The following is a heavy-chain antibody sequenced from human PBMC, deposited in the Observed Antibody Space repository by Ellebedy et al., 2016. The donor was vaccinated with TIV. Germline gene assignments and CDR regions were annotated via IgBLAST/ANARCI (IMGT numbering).Heavy chain of an antibody. Sequence: GESPKISCAAPGFTFSGHWMSWVRQAPGTGLEWVANIKQDGREKYYVDSVKGRFTISRDNAKNSLFLQMNSLRGEDTAVDYCARAFPGIAVAGTWGQGVLVTVSS. CDR2: IKQDGREK. J-gene: IGHJ5*02. V-gene: IGHV3-7*01. CDR1: GFTFSGHW. CDR3: ARAFPGIAVAGT. D-gene: IGHD6-19*01.